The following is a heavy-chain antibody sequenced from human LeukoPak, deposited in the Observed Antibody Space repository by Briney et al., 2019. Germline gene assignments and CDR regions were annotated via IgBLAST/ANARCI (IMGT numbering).Heavy chain of an antibody. CDR2: ISGSGGTT. Sequence: GGSLRLSCAASGFTLSSYAMSWVRQAPGKGLEWVSAISGSGGTTYYADSVKGRFTISRDTSKNTLYLQMNSLRVEDTAVYYCAKTSPGYSYGLLDYWGQGTLVTVSS. CDR3: AKTSPGYSYGLLDY. J-gene: IGHJ4*02. V-gene: IGHV3-23*01. D-gene: IGHD5-18*01. CDR1: GFTLSSYA.